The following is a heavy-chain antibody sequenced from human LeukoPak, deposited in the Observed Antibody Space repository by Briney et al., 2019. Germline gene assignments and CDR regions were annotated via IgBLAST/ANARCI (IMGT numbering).Heavy chain of an antibody. CDR1: GFTFNNYA. J-gene: IGHJ4*02. V-gene: IGHV3-23*01. D-gene: IGHD2-21*01. CDR2: IIRSGGST. Sequence: GGSLRLSCVASGFTFNNYAMCWVRQAPGKGLEWVSAIIRSGGSTYYADSVKGRFTISRDNSRNTLYLQMNSLRAEDTAVYYCAKDLTLYGDFPYFDYWGQGTLVTVSS. CDR3: AKDLTLYGDFPYFDY.